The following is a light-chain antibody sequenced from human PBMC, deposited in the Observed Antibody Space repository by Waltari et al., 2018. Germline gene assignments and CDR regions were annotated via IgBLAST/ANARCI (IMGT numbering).Light chain of an antibody. CDR3: CSYAGNYSWV. Sequence: QSALTQPRSVSGSPGQSVTISCTGTTSDVGGYNYFSWCQQPPGKAPKTMIYDVSKRPSGVPDRFSGSKSGNTASLTISGLQAEDEADYYCCSYAGNYSWVFGGGTKLTVL. J-gene: IGLJ3*02. CDR2: DVS. V-gene: IGLV2-11*01. CDR1: TSDVGGYNY.